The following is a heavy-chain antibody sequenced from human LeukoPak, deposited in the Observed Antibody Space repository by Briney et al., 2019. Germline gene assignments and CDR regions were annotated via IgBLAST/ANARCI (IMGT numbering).Heavy chain of an antibody. CDR3: ASTPVLRGGLLSHYYMDV. D-gene: IGHD3-10*01. J-gene: IGHJ6*03. CDR2: IYTSGST. CDR1: GGSISSGSYY. Sequence: SQSLSLTCTVSGGSISSGSYYWSWIRQPAGKGLEWIGRIYTSGSTNYNPSLKSRVTISVDTSKNQFSLKLSSVTAADTAVYYCASTPVLRGGLLSHYYMDVWGKGTTVTISS. V-gene: IGHV4-61*02.